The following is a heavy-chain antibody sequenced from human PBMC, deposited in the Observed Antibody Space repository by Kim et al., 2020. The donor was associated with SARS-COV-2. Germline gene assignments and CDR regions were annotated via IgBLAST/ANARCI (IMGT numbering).Heavy chain of an antibody. J-gene: IGHJ4*02. V-gene: IGHV4-34*01. CDR3: ARGEVAARLRGRAHDY. CDR2: INHSGST. CDR1: GGSFSGYY. D-gene: IGHD6-6*01. Sequence: SETLSLTCAVYGGSFSGYYWSWIRQPPGKGLEWIGEINHSGSTNYNPSLKSRVTISVDTSKNQFSLKLSSVTAADTAVYYCARGEVAARLRGRAHDYWGQGTLVTVSS.